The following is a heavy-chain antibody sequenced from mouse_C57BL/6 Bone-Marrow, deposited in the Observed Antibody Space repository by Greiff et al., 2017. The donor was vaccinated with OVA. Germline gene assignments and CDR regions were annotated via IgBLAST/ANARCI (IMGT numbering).Heavy chain of an antibody. CDR3: GRYTYDLDY. V-gene: IGHV7-3*01. D-gene: IGHD2-3*01. J-gene: IGHJ2*01. Sequence: EVMLVESGGGLVQPGGSLSLSCAASGFTFTDYYMSWVRQPPGKALEWLGFIRHRANGYTTEYSASVKGRFTISRDNSQSILYLQMNALRAEDSATYYCGRYTYDLDYWGQGTTLTVSA. CDR2: IRHRANGYTT. CDR1: GFTFTDYY.